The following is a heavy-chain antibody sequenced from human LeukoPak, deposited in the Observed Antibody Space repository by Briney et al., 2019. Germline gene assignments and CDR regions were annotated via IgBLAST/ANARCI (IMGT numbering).Heavy chain of an antibody. CDR2: IYSGGRT. V-gene: IGHV3-53*01. Sequence: GGSLRLSCAASGFIVSSNYMSWVRQAPGKGLEWVSVIYSGGRTYYADSVKGRFTISRDNSKNTLYLQMNSLRSEDTAVYYCAADRWADSWGSDIWGQGTMVTVSS. J-gene: IGHJ3*02. CDR1: GFIVSSNY. CDR3: AADRWADSWGSDI. D-gene: IGHD5-24*01.